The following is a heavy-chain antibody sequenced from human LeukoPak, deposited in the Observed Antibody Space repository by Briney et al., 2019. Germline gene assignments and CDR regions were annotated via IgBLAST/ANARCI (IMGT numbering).Heavy chain of an antibody. V-gene: IGHV3-30*18. CDR3: AKDAHYFITTDAFDI. CDR2: ISYDGSNK. CDR1: GFTFSSYG. Sequence: GRSLRLSCAASGFTFSSYGMHWVRQAPGKGLEWVAVISYDGSNKYYADSVKGRFTISRDNSKSTLYLQMNSLRAEDTAVYYCAKDAHYFITTDAFDIWGQGTMVTVSS. J-gene: IGHJ3*02. D-gene: IGHD2/OR15-2a*01.